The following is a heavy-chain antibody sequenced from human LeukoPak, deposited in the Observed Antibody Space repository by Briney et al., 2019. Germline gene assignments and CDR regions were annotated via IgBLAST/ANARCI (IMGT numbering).Heavy chain of an antibody. V-gene: IGHV4-34*01. CDR3: ARGIRGVIISRHVGFNCYYGMDV. CDR1: GGSFSGYY. Sequence: SETLSLTCAVYGGSFSGYYWSWIRQPPGKGLEWIGEINHSGSTNYNPSLKSRVTISVDTSKNQFSLKLSSVTAADTAVYYCARGIRGVIISRHVGFNCYYGMDVWGQGTTVTVSS. D-gene: IGHD3-10*01. J-gene: IGHJ6*02. CDR2: INHSGST.